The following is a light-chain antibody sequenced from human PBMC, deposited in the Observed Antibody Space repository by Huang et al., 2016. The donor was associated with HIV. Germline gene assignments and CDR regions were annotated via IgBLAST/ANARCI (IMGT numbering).Light chain of an antibody. CDR2: GAS. Sequence: EIVMTQSPATLSVSPGERANLSCRASQSVSSNLVWYQQEPGQAPRLLIYGASTRATGIPARFSGSGSGTEFTLTISSLQSEDFAVYYCQQYDNWPPTLGQGTKVDIK. CDR3: QQYDNWPPT. CDR1: QSVSSN. V-gene: IGKV3-15*01. J-gene: IGKJ1*01.